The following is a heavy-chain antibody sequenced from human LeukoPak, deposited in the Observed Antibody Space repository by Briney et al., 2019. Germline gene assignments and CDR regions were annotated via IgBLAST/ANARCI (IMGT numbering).Heavy chain of an antibody. Sequence: SETLSLTCAVSGDSITSHNWWSWVRQSPGKGLEWIGEIYHGGTTNYSPSLKSRVTISVDKSKNQLSLRLTSVTAADTAVYFCASCLFDYYYFDQWGQGTLVTVSS. J-gene: IGHJ4*02. CDR2: IYHGGTT. CDR3: ASCLFDYYYFDQ. V-gene: IGHV4-4*02. D-gene: IGHD3-10*01. CDR1: GDSITSHNW.